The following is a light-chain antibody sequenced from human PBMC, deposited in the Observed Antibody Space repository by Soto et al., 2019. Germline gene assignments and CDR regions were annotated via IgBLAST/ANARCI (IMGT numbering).Light chain of an antibody. CDR1: RSDIGVYNY. CDR3: SSYTSASTVV. J-gene: IGLJ3*02. CDR2: DVS. V-gene: IGLV2-14*01. Sequence: QSALTQPASVSGSPGQSITISCTGTRSDIGVYNYVCWYQQHPGKAPKLVLYDVSNRPSGISNRFSGSKSGNTASLTISGLQSEDEGDYYCSSYTSASTVVFGGGTKLTVL.